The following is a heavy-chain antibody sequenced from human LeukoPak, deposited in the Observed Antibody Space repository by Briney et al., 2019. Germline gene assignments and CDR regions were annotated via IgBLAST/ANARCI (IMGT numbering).Heavy chain of an antibody. Sequence: PGGSLRLSCAASGFTFSSYGMHWVRQAPGKGLEWVAVISYDGSNKYYADSVKGRFTISRDNSKNTLYLQMNSLRAEDTAVYYCAKVGLPYYYYYMDVWGKGTTVTVSS. V-gene: IGHV3-30*18. CDR3: AKVGLPYYYYYMDV. CDR1: GFTFSSYG. J-gene: IGHJ6*03. CDR2: ISYDGSNK.